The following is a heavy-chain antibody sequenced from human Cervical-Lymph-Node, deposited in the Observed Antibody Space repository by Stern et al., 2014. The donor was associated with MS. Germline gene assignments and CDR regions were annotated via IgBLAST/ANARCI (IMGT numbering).Heavy chain of an antibody. V-gene: IGHV1-2*02. D-gene: IGHD6-13*01. J-gene: IGHJ3*02. CDR2: IDPDRGGT. CDR3: ARMAYSNIYYAGLYI. CDR1: GYIFTAYY. Sequence: QVQLVQSGAEVKKPGASVKVSCTAAGYIFTAYYIHWLRQAPGQGLVWLGWIDPDRGGTNYAQKFQGRVTMTRDTSISTAYMELTSPTSDDTAVYYCARMAYSNIYYAGLYIWGQGTMVTVSS.